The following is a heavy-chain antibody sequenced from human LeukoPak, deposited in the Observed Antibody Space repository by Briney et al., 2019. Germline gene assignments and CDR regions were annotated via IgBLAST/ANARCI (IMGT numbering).Heavy chain of an antibody. J-gene: IGHJ4*02. D-gene: IGHD2-2*01. CDR1: GFTFSSYS. V-gene: IGHV3-21*01. Sequence: GGSLRLSCAASGFTFSSYSMNWVRQAPGKGLEWVSSISSSSSYIYYADSVKGRFTISRDNAKNSLYLQMNSLRAEDTAVYYCARATLHSTSWPIYWGQGTLVTVSS. CDR3: ARATLHSTSWPIY. CDR2: ISSSSSYI.